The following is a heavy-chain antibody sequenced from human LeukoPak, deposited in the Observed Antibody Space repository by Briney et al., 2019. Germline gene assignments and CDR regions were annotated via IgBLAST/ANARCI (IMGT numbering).Heavy chain of an antibody. J-gene: IGHJ4*02. CDR3: SRLTGGFLLCPY. D-gene: IGHD7-27*01. Sequence: SETLTFTCGVSGGSISSTDWSWWVRQPPGQGLEWIGEISLTGETNYNPSLNGRVTMSLDETRNQLSLDLTSVTAADTPINYCSRLTGGFLLCPYWGRETLVIVPP. CDR2: ISLTGET. CDR1: GGSISSTDW. V-gene: IGHV4-4*02.